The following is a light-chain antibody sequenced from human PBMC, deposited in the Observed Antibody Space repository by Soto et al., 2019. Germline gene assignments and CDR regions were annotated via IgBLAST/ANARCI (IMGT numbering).Light chain of an antibody. CDR3: QKYGSSPRT. Sequence: VLTQSPGTLSLSPGERATLSCRGSQSVSSSYLAWYQQKPGQAPRLLIYGESSRATGIPDRFSGSGSGTDLNLTISRLEPEDFAVYYCQKYGSSPRTCGQGTKVDIK. J-gene: IGKJ1*01. V-gene: IGKV3-20*01. CDR1: QSVSSSY. CDR2: GES.